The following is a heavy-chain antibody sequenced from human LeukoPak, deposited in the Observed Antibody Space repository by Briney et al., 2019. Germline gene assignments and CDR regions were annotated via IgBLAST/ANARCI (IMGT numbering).Heavy chain of an antibody. Sequence: ASVKVSCKASGYTFTNYGMSWVRQAPGQGLEWMGWISAHNGNTNYAQKFQGRVTMTTDTSTNTAYMELRSLRSDDAAVYYCARDSDTRVIAAKCAYWGQGTLVTVSS. V-gene: IGHV1-18*01. CDR1: GYTFTNYG. D-gene: IGHD6-13*01. CDR3: ARDSDTRVIAAKCAY. CDR2: ISAHNGNT. J-gene: IGHJ4*02.